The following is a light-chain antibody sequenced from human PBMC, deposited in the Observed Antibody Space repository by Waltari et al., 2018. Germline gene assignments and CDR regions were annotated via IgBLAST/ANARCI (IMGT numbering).Light chain of an antibody. CDR1: QTVRTTY. CDR2: GAS. CDR3: QQYDISPLT. Sequence: ENVLTQSPGTLSLSPGERATLSCRASQTVRTTYLAWYQQKPGQAPTLLIYGASSRATGIPDRFSGSGSGTDFSLTISSLEPEDFAVYYCQQYDISPLTFGGGTKVETK. J-gene: IGKJ4*01. V-gene: IGKV3-20*01.